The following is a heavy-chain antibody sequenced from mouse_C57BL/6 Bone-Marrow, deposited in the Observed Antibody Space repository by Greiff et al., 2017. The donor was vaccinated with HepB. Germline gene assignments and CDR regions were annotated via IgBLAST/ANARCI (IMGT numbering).Heavy chain of an antibody. CDR3: ARSLYGLFAY. CDR1: GYTFTSYG. D-gene: IGHD1-1*02. V-gene: IGHV1-81*01. J-gene: IGHJ3*01. Sequence: VHLVESGAELARPGASVKLSCKASGYTFTSYGISWVKQRTGQGLEWIGEIYPRSGNTYYNEKFKGKATLTADKSSSTAYMELRSLTSEDSAVYFCARSLYGLFAYWGQGTLVTVSA. CDR2: IYPRSGNT.